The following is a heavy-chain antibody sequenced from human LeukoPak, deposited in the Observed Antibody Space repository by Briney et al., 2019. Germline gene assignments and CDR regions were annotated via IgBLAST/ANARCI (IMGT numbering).Heavy chain of an antibody. J-gene: IGHJ6*02. Sequence: PGGSLRLSCAASGFTFSSYAMSWVRQAPGKGLEWVSAISGSGGSTYYADSVKGRFTIPRDNSKNTLYLQMNSLRAEDTAVYYCAKTEAVVAEGTHYYYGMDVWGQGTTVTVSS. CDR3: AKTEAVVAEGTHYYYGMDV. D-gene: IGHD2-15*01. V-gene: IGHV3-23*01. CDR2: ISGSGGST. CDR1: GFTFSSYA.